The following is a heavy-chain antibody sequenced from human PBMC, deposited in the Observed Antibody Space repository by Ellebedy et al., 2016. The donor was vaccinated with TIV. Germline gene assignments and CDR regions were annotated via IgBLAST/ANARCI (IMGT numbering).Heavy chain of an antibody. D-gene: IGHD3-10*01. CDR1: GFTFSSYG. J-gene: IGHJ6*02. CDR2: IWYDGSNK. Sequence: GGSLRLXCAASGFTFSSYGMHWVSQAPGKGLEWVAVIWYDGSNKYYADSVKGRFTISRDNSKNTLYLQMNSLRAEDTAVYYCAREPMVRGVIRRGYAMDVWGQGTTVTVSS. CDR3: AREPMVRGVIRRGYAMDV. V-gene: IGHV3-33*01.